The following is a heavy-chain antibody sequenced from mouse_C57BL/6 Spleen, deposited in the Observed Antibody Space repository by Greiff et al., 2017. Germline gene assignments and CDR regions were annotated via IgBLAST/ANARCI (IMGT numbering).Heavy chain of an antibody. CDR2: IYPGSGST. J-gene: IGHJ1*03. D-gene: IGHD1-1*01. CDR3: ARGSSYPWYVDV. V-gene: IGHV1-55*01. Sequence: QVQLQQPGAELVKPGASVKMSCKASGYTFTSYWITWVKQRPGQGLEWIGDIYPGSGSTNYNEKFKSKATLTVDTSSSTAYMQLSSLTSEDSAVYYCARGSSYPWYVDVWGTGTTVTVSS. CDR1: GYTFTSYW.